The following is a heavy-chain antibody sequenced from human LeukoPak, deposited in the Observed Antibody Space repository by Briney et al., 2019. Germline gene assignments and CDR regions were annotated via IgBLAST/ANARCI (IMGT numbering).Heavy chain of an antibody. J-gene: IGHJ4*02. Sequence: GGSLRLSCAASGFTFSSYAMSWVRQAPGKGLEWVSAISGSGGSTYYADSVKGRFTISRDNSKNTLYLQMNSLRAEDTAVYYCAKGGDSGYDYVGAVAETFDYWGQGTLVTVSS. CDR1: GFTFSSYA. V-gene: IGHV3-23*01. CDR2: ISGSGGST. CDR3: AKGGDSGYDYVGAVAETFDY. D-gene: IGHD5-12*01.